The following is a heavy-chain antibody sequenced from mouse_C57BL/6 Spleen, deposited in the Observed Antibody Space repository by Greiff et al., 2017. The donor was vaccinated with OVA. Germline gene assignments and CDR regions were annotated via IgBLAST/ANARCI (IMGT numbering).Heavy chain of an antibody. CDR3: TTITTVVATSDY. D-gene: IGHD1-1*01. V-gene: IGHV14-1*01. J-gene: IGHJ2*01. CDR1: GFNIKDYY. Sequence: VQLQQSGAELVRPGASVKLSCTASGFNIKDYYMHWVKQRPEQGLEWIGRIDPEDGDTEYAPKFQGQATMTADTSSNTAYLQLSSLTSEDTAVYYCTTITTVVATSDYWGQGTTLTVSS. CDR2: IDPEDGDT.